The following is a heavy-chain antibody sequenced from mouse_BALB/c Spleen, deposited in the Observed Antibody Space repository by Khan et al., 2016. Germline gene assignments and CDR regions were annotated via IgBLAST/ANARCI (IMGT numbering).Heavy chain of an antibody. V-gene: IGHV1S136*01. CDR1: GYTFTSYV. CDR3: ASGDGNYLSCWYCDV. D-gene: IGHD2-1*01. Sequence: VQLQQSGPELVKPGASVKMSCKASGYTFTSYVMHWVKQKPGQGLEWIGYINPYSDGNKYNEKFKGKATLTSDKSSSKAYMELSSLTPEDTAVYYCASGDGNYLSCWYCDVCGAGTTVTVSS. CDR2: INPYSDGN. J-gene: IGHJ1*01.